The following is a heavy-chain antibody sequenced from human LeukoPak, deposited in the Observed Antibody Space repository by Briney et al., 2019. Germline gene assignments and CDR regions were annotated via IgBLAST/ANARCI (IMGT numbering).Heavy chain of an antibody. CDR1: GGTFSSYA. D-gene: IGHD4-23*01. V-gene: IGHV1-69*13. CDR3: ARDSTTVVTPGWFDP. Sequence: SVKVSCKASGGTFSSYAISWVRQAPGQGLEWMGGTIPIFGTANYAQKFQGRVTITADESTSTAYMELSSLRSEDTAVYYCARDSTTVVTPGWFDPWGQGTLVTVSS. CDR2: TIPIFGTA. J-gene: IGHJ5*02.